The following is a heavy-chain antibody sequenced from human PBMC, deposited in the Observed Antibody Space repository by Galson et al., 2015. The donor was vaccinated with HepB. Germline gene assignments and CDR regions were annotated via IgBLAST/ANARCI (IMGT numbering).Heavy chain of an antibody. J-gene: IGHJ6*03. CDR1: DDSVSNYY. CDR3: ARVYNWNYYHYMDV. D-gene: IGHD1-20*01. Sequence: ETLSLTCTVSDDSVSNYYWSWIRQPPGKGLQWIGYIYYSGSTSYNPSLKSRVPISVDTSKNQFSLKLRSVTAADTAVYYCARVYNWNYYHYMDVWGKGTTLTVSS. V-gene: IGHV4-59*02. CDR2: IYYSGST.